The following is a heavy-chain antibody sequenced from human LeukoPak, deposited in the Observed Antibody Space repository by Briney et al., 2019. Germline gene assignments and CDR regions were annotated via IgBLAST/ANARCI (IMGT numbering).Heavy chain of an antibody. CDR3: ASSKEVDPFDI. CDR2: IYYSGST. Sequence: PSETLSLTCTVSGGSISSSSYYWGWIRQPPGKGLEWIGSIYYSGSTYYNPSLKSRVTISVDTSKNQFSLRLTSVTAADTAVYYCASSKEVDPFDIWGQGTMVTVSS. J-gene: IGHJ3*02. V-gene: IGHV4-39*07. CDR1: GGSISSSSYY.